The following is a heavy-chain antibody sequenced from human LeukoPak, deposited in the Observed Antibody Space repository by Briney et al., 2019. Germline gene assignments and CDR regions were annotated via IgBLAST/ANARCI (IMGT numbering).Heavy chain of an antibody. J-gene: IGHJ4*02. D-gene: IGHD3-10*01. CDR2: ISGSGGST. Sequence: PGGSLRLSCAASGFTFSTYAMTWVRQAPGRRLEWVSAISGSGGSTYYADSVKGRFTISRDNSKNTLYLQMNSLRAEDTAVYYCAKAPTTIRGVSLFDYWGQGTLVTVSS. CDR1: GFTFSTYA. V-gene: IGHV3-23*01. CDR3: AKAPTTIRGVSLFDY.